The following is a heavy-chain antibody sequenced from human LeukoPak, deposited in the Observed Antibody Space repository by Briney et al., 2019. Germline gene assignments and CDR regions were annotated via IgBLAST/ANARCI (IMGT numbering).Heavy chain of an antibody. CDR1: GDSISSYY. J-gene: IGHJ4*02. V-gene: IGHV4-59*01. CDR3: AREAYGDLLSYFDY. D-gene: IGHD4-17*01. Sequence: PSETLSLTCTVSGDSISSYYWSWIRQPPGKGLEWIGYIYYSGSTNYNPSLKSRVTISVDTSKNQFSLKLSSVTAADTAVYYCAREAYGDLLSYFDYWGQGTLVTVSS. CDR2: IYYSGST.